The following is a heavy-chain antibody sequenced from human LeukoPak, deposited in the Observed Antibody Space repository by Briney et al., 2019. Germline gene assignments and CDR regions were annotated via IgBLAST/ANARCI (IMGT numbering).Heavy chain of an antibody. CDR1: GGSISSSSYY. J-gene: IGHJ3*02. CDR3: ARRSAIFGVVSHKGAFDI. Sequence: SETLSLTCTVSGGSISSSSYYWGWIRQPPGKGLEWIGSIYYSGSTYYNPSLKSRVTISVDTSKNQFSLKLSSVTAADTAVYYCARRSAIFGVVSHKGAFDIWGQGTMVTVSS. D-gene: IGHD3-3*01. CDR2: IYYSGST. V-gene: IGHV4-39*07.